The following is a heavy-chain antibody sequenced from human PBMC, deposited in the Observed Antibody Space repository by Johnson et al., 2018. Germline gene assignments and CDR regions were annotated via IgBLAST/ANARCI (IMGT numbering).Heavy chain of an antibody. Sequence: VQLVQSGGGLVQPGGSLRLSCAASGFTFSSYAMSWVRQAPGTVLEWVSAIGTAGDPYYPGSVQGRFTISRENAKNSLYLQMNSLRAGDTAGYYCAKEGVEWQWLNYYYMDVWGKGTTVTVSS. CDR3: AKEGVEWQWLNYYYMDV. CDR2: IGTAGDP. D-gene: IGHD6-19*01. CDR1: GFTFSSYA. V-gene: IGHV3-13*05. J-gene: IGHJ6*03.